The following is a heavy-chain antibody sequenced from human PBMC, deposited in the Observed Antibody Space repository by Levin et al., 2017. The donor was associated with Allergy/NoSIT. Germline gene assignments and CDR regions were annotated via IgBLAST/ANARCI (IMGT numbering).Heavy chain of an antibody. D-gene: IGHD2-2*01. CDR1: GGSFSGYY. CDR3: AREDTSCSLDY. V-gene: IGHV4-34*01. CDR2: INHSGST. Sequence: GSLRLSCAVYGGSFSGYYWSWIRQPPGKGLEWIGEINHSGSTNYNPSLKSRVTISVDTSKNQFSLKLSSVTAADTAVYYCAREDTSCSLDYWGQGTLVTVSS. J-gene: IGHJ4*02.